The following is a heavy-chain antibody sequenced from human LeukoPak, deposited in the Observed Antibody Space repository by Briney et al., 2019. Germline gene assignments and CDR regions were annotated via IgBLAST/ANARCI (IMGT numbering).Heavy chain of an antibody. CDR1: GGSFSSYY. CDR3: ARDYYFLGAFDI. V-gene: IGHV4-59*01. J-gene: IGHJ3*02. CDR2: IYYSGST. D-gene: IGHD3-22*01. Sequence: AETLSLTCTVSGGSFSSYYWSWVRQPPGKGLEWIGYIYYSGSTNYTPSLKSRVTISVDTSKNQFSLKLSSVTAADTAVYYCARDYYFLGAFDIWGQGTMVTVSS.